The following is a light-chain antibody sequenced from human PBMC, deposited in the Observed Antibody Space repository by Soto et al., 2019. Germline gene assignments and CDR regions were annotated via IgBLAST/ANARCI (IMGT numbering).Light chain of an antibody. CDR2: GAS. CDR3: QQYNNWLWT. Sequence: EIVMTQSPATLSVSPGERATLSCRASQNISSNLAWYQQKPGQAPRVLLDGASTRATGIPTRFSGRGSVTEFTITISSLQSEDLAVYYCQQYNNWLWTFGQGTKVEIK. V-gene: IGKV3-15*01. J-gene: IGKJ1*01. CDR1: QNISSN.